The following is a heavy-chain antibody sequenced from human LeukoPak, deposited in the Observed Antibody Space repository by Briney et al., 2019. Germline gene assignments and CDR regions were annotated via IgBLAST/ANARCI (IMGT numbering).Heavy chain of an antibody. V-gene: IGHV1-3*01. Sequence: ASVKVSCKASGYTFTSYAMHWVRQAPGQRLEWMGWINAGNGNTKYSQKFQGRVTITGDTSASTAYMELSSLRSEDTAVYYCARADIVATICFDYWGQGTLVTVSS. D-gene: IGHD5-12*01. J-gene: IGHJ4*02. CDR3: ARADIVATICFDY. CDR1: GYTFTSYA. CDR2: INAGNGNT.